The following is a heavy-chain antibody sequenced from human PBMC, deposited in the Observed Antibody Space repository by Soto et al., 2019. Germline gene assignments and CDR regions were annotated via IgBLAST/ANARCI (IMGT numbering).Heavy chain of an antibody. CDR1: GSSITNSFY. CDR3: ARDPANLALAVAYFDS. CDR2: ISHTGRT. J-gene: IGHJ4*02. V-gene: IGHV4-38-2*02. D-gene: IGHD2-15*01. Sequence: SETLSLTFRVSGSSITNSFYWGWIRQSPEKGLEWIGSISHTGRTSYNPSLKSRVSISVDTSKNQFSLTLTSVTAADTAVYYCARDPANLALAVAYFDSWGQGTLVTVSS.